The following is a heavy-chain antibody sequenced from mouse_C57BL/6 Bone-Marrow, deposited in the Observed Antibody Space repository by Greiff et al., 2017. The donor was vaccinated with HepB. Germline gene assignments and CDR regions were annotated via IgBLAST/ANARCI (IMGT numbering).Heavy chain of an antibody. CDR1: GYTFTDYE. V-gene: IGHV1-15*01. CDR3: TRLGYFDY. CDR2: IDPETGGT. J-gene: IGHJ2*01. Sequence: VKLVESGAELVRPGASVTLSCKASGYTFTDYEMHWVKQTPVHGLEWIGAIDPETGGTAYNQKFKGKAILTADKSSSTAYMELRSLTSEDSAVYYCTRLGYFDYWGQGTTLTVSS.